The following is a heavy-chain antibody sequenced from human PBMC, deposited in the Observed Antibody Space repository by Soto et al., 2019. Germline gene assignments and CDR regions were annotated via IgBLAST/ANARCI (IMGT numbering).Heavy chain of an antibody. CDR3: ARGGVSARTFDY. D-gene: IGHD6-6*01. CDR1: GYNFAGYW. CDR2: IYPSDSDT. J-gene: IGHJ4*02. V-gene: IGHV5-51*01. Sequence: PGESLKISCKGSGYNFAGYWIAWVRQMPGKGLELMGIIYPSDSDTRYRPSFQGQVTISADKSISSAYLQWSSLRASDTAMYYCARGGVSARTFDYWGQGTPVTVSS.